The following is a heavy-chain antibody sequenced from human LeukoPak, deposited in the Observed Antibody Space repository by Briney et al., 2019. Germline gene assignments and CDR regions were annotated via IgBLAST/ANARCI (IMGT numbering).Heavy chain of an antibody. Sequence: SETLSLTCAVYGGSFSGYYWSWIRQPPGKGLEWIGEINHSGSTNYNPSLKSRVTISVDTSKNQFSLKLSSVTAADTAVYYCARPTLRYSSGWPFDYWGQGTLVTVSS. CDR1: GGSFSGYY. CDR3: ARPTLRYSSGWPFDY. D-gene: IGHD6-19*01. J-gene: IGHJ4*02. CDR2: INHSGST. V-gene: IGHV4-34*01.